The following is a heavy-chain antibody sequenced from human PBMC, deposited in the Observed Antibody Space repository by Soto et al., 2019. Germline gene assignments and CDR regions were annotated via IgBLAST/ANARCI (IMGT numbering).Heavy chain of an antibody. J-gene: IGHJ5*02. CDR1: GCSISSCDYY. CDR3: ARAIAVTTPWFDP. Sequence: VQLRESGPGLVKPSQTLSLTCAVSGCSISSCDYYWSWIRQQPGKDLEWIGFTDYSGSTYYNPSLRSRVTISVDTSKNQSSLSLNSVTAADSAVYYCARAIAVTTPWFDPWGQGTLVTVSS. V-gene: IGHV4-31*02. D-gene: IGHD4-17*01. CDR2: TDYSGST.